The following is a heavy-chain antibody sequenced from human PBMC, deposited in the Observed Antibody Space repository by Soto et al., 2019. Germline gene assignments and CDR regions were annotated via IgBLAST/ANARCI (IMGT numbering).Heavy chain of an antibody. V-gene: IGHV4-59*08. CDR2: IYHSGST. CDR1: GGSISTYY. Sequence: SETLSLTCTVSGGSISTYYWSWVRQPPGKGLEWIGYIYHSGSTNYNPSLESRVTMSVDTSKNQFSLKLSSVTAADTAVYYCARRYGGAFDYWGQGTLVTVSS. J-gene: IGHJ4*02. D-gene: IGHD2-21*01. CDR3: ARRYGGAFDY.